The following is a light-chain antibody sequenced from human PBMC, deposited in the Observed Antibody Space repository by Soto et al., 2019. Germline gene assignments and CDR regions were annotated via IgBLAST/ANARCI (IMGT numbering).Light chain of an antibody. CDR3: QQYDNWPLT. CDR1: QSVSSN. CDR2: GAS. V-gene: IGKV3-15*01. Sequence: EIVMTQSPDTLSVSPGERATLSCRASQSVSSNLAWYQQKSGQTPRLLNYGASTRATDIPARFSGSGSGTEFTLTISSMQSEDFAVYYCQQYDNWPLTFGGGTKVEIK. J-gene: IGKJ4*01.